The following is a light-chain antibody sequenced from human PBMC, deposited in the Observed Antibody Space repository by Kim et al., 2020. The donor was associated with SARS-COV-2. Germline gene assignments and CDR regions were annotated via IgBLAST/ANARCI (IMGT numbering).Light chain of an antibody. V-gene: IGLV7-46*01. J-gene: IGLJ3*02. CDR1: PGPVTSSHY. CDR2: DTS. Sequence: PRETVTLAFGSSPGPVTSSHYPYWFQQRPGQAPRTLISDTSNTHSWTPARFSGSLLGDKAALTLSGAQPEDEADYYCLLSYSGAWAFGGGTQLTVL. CDR3: LLSYSGAWA.